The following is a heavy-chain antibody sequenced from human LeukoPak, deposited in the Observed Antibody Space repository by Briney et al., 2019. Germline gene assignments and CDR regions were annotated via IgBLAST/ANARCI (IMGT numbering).Heavy chain of an antibody. Sequence: SETLSLTCTVSGGSISSHYWSWIRQPPGKGLEWIGYIYYSGSTNYNPSLKSRVTISVDTSRNLFSLKLSSVTAADSAVYYCARRTGYLNYYYYYYMDVWGNGTTVTVSS. D-gene: IGHD3/OR15-3a*01. V-gene: IGHV4-59*11. J-gene: IGHJ6*03. CDR1: GGSISSHY. CDR3: ARRTGYLNYYYYYYMDV. CDR2: IYYSGST.